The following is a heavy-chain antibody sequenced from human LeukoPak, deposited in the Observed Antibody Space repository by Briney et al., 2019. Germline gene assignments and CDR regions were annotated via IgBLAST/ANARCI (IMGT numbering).Heavy chain of an antibody. J-gene: IGHJ3*02. CDR2: INPNSGGT. CDR3: ATGIVATIGDAFDI. D-gene: IGHD5-12*01. Sequence: ASVKVPCKASGYTFTGYYMHWVRQAPGQGLEWMGWINPNSGGTNYAQKFQGRVTMTRDTSISTAYMELSRLRSDDTAVYYCATGIVATIGDAFDIWGQGTMVTVSS. CDR1: GYTFTGYY. V-gene: IGHV1-2*02.